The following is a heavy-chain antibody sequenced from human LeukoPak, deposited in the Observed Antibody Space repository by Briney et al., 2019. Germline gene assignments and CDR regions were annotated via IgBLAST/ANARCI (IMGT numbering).Heavy chain of an antibody. Sequence: SVKVSCKASGGTFSSYAISWVRQAPGQGLEWMGGITPIFGTANYAQKFQGRGTITADASTSTAYMELSSLRSQDTAVYYYAREVTWSSGDDPFDIWGQGTMVTVSS. V-gene: IGHV1-69*13. D-gene: IGHD2-21*02. J-gene: IGHJ3*02. CDR2: ITPIFGTA. CDR1: GGTFSSYA. CDR3: AREVTWSSGDDPFDI.